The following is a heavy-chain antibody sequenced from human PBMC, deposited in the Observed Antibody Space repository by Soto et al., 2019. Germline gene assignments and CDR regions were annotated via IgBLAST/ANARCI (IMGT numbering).Heavy chain of an antibody. V-gene: IGHV1-69*01. CDR3: ARQRFAADY. Sequence: QVQLVQSGAEVKKPGSSVKVSCEAPGGTFDHAAITWVRQAPGQGLEWVGGINPMFNSTHYAQKFQGRVTITADAGTSTAFRALRGLTADATAVYYCARQRFAADYWGHGTLLVVSS. J-gene: IGHJ4*01. CDR2: INPMFNST. CDR1: GGTFDHAA. D-gene: IGHD3-3*01.